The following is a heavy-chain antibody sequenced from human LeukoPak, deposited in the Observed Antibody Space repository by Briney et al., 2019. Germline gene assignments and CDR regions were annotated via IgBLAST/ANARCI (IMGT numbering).Heavy chain of an antibody. D-gene: IGHD3-3*01. CDR2: ISGSGGST. Sequence: GGSLRLSCAASGFTFSSYAMSWVRQAPGKGLEWVSAISGSGGSTYYPDSVKGRFTISRDNSKNTLYLQMNSLRSEDTAVYYCASGMVYFVHYYYGMDVWGQGTTVTVSS. J-gene: IGHJ6*02. CDR1: GFTFSSYA. CDR3: ASGMVYFVHYYYGMDV. V-gene: IGHV3-23*01.